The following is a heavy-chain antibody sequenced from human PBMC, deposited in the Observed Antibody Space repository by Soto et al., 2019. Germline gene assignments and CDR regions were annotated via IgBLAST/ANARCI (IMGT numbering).Heavy chain of an antibody. Sequence: QVQVVQSGAEVKMPGASVKVSCKTSGYTFSSYDISWVRQPPGQGLEWMGRINPYNDNTHYAQRFQGRVTMTTDTSTTTAYMELRSLTSDDTAVYYCAREGYGDYCYWGQGTPVTVSS. V-gene: IGHV1-18*01. CDR1: GYTFSSYD. CDR2: INPYNDNT. D-gene: IGHD4-17*01. CDR3: AREGYGDYCY. J-gene: IGHJ4*02.